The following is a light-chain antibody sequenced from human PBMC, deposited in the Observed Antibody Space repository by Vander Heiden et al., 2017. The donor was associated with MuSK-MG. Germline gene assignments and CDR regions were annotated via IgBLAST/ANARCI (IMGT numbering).Light chain of an antibody. Sequence: DIQMTQSPSSLSASVGDRVTITCQASQDISKYLNWYQQKPGKAPRVLIYDASNLEKGVKSRFSGSGDGTDFTLTIISRHPEDIAAYYCQQQHNFHLMYTFGQGTKMEIK. CDR1: QDISKY. V-gene: IGKV1-33*01. CDR2: DAS. CDR3: QQQHNFHLMYT. J-gene: IGKJ2*01.